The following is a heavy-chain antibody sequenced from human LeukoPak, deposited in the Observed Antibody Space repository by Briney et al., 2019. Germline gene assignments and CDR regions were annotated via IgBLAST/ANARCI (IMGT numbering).Heavy chain of an antibody. CDR3: ARGDYFDY. V-gene: IGHV3-53*01. CDR2: IYSGGST. J-gene: IGHJ4*02. Sequence: PGGSLRLSCAASGFIVSSNYTSWVRQAPGKGLEWVSVIYSGGSTYYADSVKGRFTTSRDNSKNTLYLQMNSLRAEDTAVYYFARGDYFDYWGQGTLVTVSS. CDR1: GFIVSSNY.